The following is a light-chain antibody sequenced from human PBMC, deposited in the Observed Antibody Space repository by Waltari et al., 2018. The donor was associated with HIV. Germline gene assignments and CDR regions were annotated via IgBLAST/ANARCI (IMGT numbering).Light chain of an antibody. V-gene: IGKV3-15*01. J-gene: IGKJ2*01. CDR2: GPH. CDR3: QQYNSSPT. CDR1: QSAATN. Sequence: ETLMTQSPATLAVSPGDRATLSCKASQSAATNIAWYQQKPGQPIRLLIYGPHTTATGVSGRFSGSGSGTDFTLTINNLQSDDSAVYFCQQYNSSPTFGQGTKVEV.